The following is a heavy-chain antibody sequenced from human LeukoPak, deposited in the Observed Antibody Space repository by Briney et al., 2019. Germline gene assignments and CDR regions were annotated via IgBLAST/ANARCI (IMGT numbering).Heavy chain of an antibody. D-gene: IGHD3-22*01. Sequence: GGSLRLSCAASGFTFSSYAMSWVRQAPGKGLEWVSAISGSGGSTYYADSVKGRFTISRDNSKNTLYLQMNSLRAEDTAVYYCARDPLGYYDSSGYYSGGNFDYWGQGTLVTVSS. V-gene: IGHV3-23*01. J-gene: IGHJ4*02. CDR1: GFTFSSYA. CDR2: ISGSGGST. CDR3: ARDPLGYYDSSGYYSGGNFDY.